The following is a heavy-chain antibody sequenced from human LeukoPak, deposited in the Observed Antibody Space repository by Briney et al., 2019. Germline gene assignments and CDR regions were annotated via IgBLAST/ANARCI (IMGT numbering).Heavy chain of an antibody. CDR2: ISSSGSTI. V-gene: IGHV3-48*03. CDR3: ARDDLMVRGVRIYYYGMDV. CDR1: GFTFSSYE. J-gene: IGHJ6*04. D-gene: IGHD3-10*01. Sequence: PGGSLRLSCAASGFTFSSYEMNWVRQAPGKGLEWVSYISSSGSTIYYADSVKGRFTISRDNAENSLYLQMNSLRAEDTAVYYCARDDLMVRGVRIYYYGMDVWGKGTTVTVSS.